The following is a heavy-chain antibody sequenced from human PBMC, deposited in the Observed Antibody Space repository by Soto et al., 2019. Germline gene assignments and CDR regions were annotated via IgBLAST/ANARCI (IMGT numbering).Heavy chain of an antibody. Sequence: QVQLVQSGVEVKKPGSSVRVSCKASGDTFKNSVISWVRQAPGQGLEWMGGTFPLFGTTDYAQKFQGRLTITTDESTTTAYMEVSSLTSEDTAVYYCVAELDFGKLSVVWGQGTTVIVSS. CDR3: VAELDFGKLSVV. V-gene: IGHV1-69*01. CDR1: GDTFKNSV. D-gene: IGHD3-10*01. CDR2: TFPLFGTT. J-gene: IGHJ6*02.